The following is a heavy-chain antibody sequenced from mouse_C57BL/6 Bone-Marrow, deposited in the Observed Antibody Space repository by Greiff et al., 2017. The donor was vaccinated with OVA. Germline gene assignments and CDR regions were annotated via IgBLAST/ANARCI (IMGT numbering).Heavy chain of an antibody. CDR1: GYSITSGYD. CDR2: ISYSGST. Sequence: EVKLQESGPGMVKPSQSLSLTCTVTGYSITSGYDWHWIRHFPGNKLEWMGYISYSGSTNYNPSLKSRISITHDTSKNHFFLKLNSVTTEDTATYYCARSSSPPYAMDYWGQGTSVTVSS. D-gene: IGHD1-1*01. J-gene: IGHJ4*01. CDR3: ARSSSPPYAMDY. V-gene: IGHV3-1*01.